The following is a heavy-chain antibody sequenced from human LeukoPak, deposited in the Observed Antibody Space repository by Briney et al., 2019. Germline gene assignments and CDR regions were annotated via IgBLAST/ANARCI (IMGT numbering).Heavy chain of an antibody. V-gene: IGHV3-23*01. Sequence: PGGSLRLSCAPSGFTFSSYAMSWVRQAPGMGLEWLSAISGSGGNTYYADSVKGRFTISRDNSQNTLSLQMNSLRAEDTAVYYCAKKIAAGTLSFDYWGQGTLVTVSS. CDR2: ISGSGGNT. CDR3: AKKIAAGTLSFDY. CDR1: GFTFSSYA. D-gene: IGHD6-13*01. J-gene: IGHJ4*02.